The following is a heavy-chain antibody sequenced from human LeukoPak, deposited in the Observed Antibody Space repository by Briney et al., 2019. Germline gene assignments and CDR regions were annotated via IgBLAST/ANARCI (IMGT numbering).Heavy chain of an antibody. CDR3: AKALNCSGTNCFYYYYMDV. CDR2: ISGSGGST. D-gene: IGHD2-2*01. J-gene: IGHJ6*03. Sequence: GGSLRLSCAASGFTFNNYAMSWVRQAPGKGLEWVSAISGSGGSTYYADSVKGRFTISRDNSKNTLYLQMNSLRAEDAAVYYCAKALNCSGTNCFYYYYMDVWGKGTTVTVSS. V-gene: IGHV3-23*01. CDR1: GFTFNNYA.